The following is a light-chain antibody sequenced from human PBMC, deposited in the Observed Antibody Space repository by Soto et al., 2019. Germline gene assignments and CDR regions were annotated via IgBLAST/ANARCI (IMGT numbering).Light chain of an antibody. Sequence: DIQMTQSQSSVSASVGDTVTITCRESQGISNWLAWYQQKPGKAPKLLIYTASNLQSGVPSRFSGSGSGTDFTLTISSLQPEDFATYYCQQASSLPYTFGQGTNLEIK. CDR3: QQASSLPYT. CDR1: QGISNW. J-gene: IGKJ2*01. CDR2: TAS. V-gene: IGKV1-12*01.